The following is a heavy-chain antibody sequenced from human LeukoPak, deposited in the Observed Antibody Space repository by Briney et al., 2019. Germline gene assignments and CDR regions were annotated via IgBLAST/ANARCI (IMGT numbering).Heavy chain of an antibody. J-gene: IGHJ5*02. Sequence: SETLSLTCAVYGGSFSGYYWSWIRQPPGKGLEWIGEINLSGSTNYNPSLKSRVTISVDTSKNQFSLKLSSVTAADTAVYYCARGLPRYYYGSGSSNWFDPWGQGTLVTVSS. CDR3: ARGLPRYYYGSGSSNWFDP. D-gene: IGHD3-10*01. CDR2: INLSGST. V-gene: IGHV4-34*01. CDR1: GGSFSGYY.